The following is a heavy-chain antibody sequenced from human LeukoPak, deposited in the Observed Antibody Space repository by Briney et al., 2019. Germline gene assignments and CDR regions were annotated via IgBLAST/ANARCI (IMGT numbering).Heavy chain of an antibody. CDR2: ISGSGGST. CDR3: ALAGTTVTASTSFDY. CDR1: GFTFSSYA. V-gene: IGHV3-23*01. J-gene: IGHJ4*02. Sequence: RGSLRLSCAASGFTFSSYAMSWVRQAPGKGLEWVSAISGSGGSTYYADSVKGRFTISRDNSKNTLYLQMNSLRAEDTAVYYCALAGTTVTASTSFDYWGQGTLVTVSS. D-gene: IGHD4-11*01.